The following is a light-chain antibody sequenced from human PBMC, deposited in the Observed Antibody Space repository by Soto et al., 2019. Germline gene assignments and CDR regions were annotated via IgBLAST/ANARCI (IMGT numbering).Light chain of an antibody. CDR1: QSISSW. Sequence: DIQMTQSPSTLSASVGDRVTITCRASQSISSWLAWYQQKPGKAPKLLIYKASSLESGVPSRFHGRGSETEFPLTISRLQPADFATYHRQQYNSYSYPLGQGTKLQIK. CDR2: KAS. V-gene: IGKV1-5*03. CDR3: QQYNSYSYP. J-gene: IGKJ2*01.